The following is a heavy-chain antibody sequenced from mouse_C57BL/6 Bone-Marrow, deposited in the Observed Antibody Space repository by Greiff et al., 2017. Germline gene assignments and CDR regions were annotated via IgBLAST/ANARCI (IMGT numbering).Heavy chain of an antibody. J-gene: IGHJ3*01. V-gene: IGHV3-6*01. CDR1: GYSITSGYY. D-gene: IGHD1-1*01. Sequence: DVQLQESGPGLVKPSQSLSLTCSVTGYSITSGYYWNWIRQFPGNKLEWMGYISYDGSNNYNPSLKNRISITRDTSKNQFFLKLNSVTTEDTATYYCARDSPRYAYWGQGTLVTVSA. CDR2: ISYDGSN. CDR3: ARDSPRYAY.